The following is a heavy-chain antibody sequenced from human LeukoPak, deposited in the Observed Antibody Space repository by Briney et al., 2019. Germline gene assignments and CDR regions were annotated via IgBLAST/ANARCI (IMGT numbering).Heavy chain of an antibody. D-gene: IGHD6-19*01. CDR2: ISSSSSYI. V-gene: IGHV3-21*01. CDR3: ARARGSGWLSDY. Sequence: GGSLRLSCAASGFTFSSYSMNWVRQAPGKGLEWVSSISSSSSYIYYADSVKGRFTISRDNAKNSLYLQMNSLRAEDTAVYYCARARGSGWLSDYWGRGTLVTVSS. CDR1: GFTFSSYS. J-gene: IGHJ4*02.